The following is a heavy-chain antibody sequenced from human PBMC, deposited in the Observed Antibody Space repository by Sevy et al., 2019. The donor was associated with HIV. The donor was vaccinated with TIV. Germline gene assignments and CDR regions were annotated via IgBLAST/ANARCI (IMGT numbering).Heavy chain of an antibody. D-gene: IGHD5-12*01. J-gene: IGHJ4*02. CDR2: TDYRSKWYT. CDR3: AGAEVATGGYDY. Sequence: KQSQTLSLTCAISGDSVASSSAAWNWIRQSPSRGLEWLGRTDYRSKWYTDYALSVKSRIIINPDTSKSQFSLQLISVTPEDTAVYYCAGAEVATGGYDYWGQGTLVTVSS. CDR1: GDSVASSSAA. V-gene: IGHV6-1*01.